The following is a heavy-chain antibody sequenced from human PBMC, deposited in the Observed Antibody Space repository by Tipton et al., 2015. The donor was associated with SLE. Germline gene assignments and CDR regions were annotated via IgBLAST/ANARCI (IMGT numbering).Heavy chain of an antibody. CDR1: GVSISSSY. D-gene: IGHD2-8*01. J-gene: IGHJ3*02. V-gene: IGHV4-4*07. Sequence: TLSLTCNVSGVSISSSYWSWIRQPAGKGLEWIGRIYTSGATGANPSLKSRVTMSVDMSKNQIFLKMTSVTAADSAVYFCARDWLNNAFNIWGQGTRVTVSS. CDR2: IYTSGAT. CDR3: ARDWLNNAFNI.